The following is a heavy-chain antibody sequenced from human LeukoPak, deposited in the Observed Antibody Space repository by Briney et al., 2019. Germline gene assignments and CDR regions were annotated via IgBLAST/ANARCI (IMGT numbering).Heavy chain of an antibody. V-gene: IGHV4-31*03. Sequence: KTSETLSLTCTVSGGSISSGGYYWSWIRQHPGKGLEWIGYIYYSGSTYYNPSLKSRVTISVDTSKNQSSLKLSSVTAADTAVYYCARGYCSGGSCYYFDYWGQGTLVTVSS. D-gene: IGHD2-15*01. CDR3: ARGYCSGGSCYYFDY. CDR2: IYYSGST. CDR1: GGSISSGGYY. J-gene: IGHJ4*02.